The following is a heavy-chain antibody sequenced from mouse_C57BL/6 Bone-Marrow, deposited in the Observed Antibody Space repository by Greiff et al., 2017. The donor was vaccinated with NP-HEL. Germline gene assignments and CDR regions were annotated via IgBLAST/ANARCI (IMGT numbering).Heavy chain of an antibody. CDR3: ARIYYCGSSPYYYAMDY. V-gene: IGHV1-78*01. CDR1: GYTFTDHT. Sequence: QVQLQQSDAELVKPGASVKISCKVSGYTFTDHTIHWMKQRPEQGLEWIGYIYPRDGSTKYNEKFKGKATLTADKSSSTAYMQLNSLTSEDSAVYFCARIYYCGSSPYYYAMDYWGQGTSVTVSS. J-gene: IGHJ4*01. D-gene: IGHD1-1*01. CDR2: IYPRDGST.